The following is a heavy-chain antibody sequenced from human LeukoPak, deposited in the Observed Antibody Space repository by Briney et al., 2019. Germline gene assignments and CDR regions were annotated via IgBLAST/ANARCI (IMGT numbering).Heavy chain of an antibody. J-gene: IGHJ4*02. Sequence: QAGGSLRLSCAASGFTFSSYAMSWVRQAPGKGLEWVSAISGSGGSTYYADSVKGRFTISRDNSKNTLYLQMNSLRAEDTAVYYCAKGYHSSNYYDSSGMWDCFDYWGQGTLVTVSS. CDR1: GFTFSSYA. CDR3: AKGYHSSNYYDSSGMWDCFDY. V-gene: IGHV3-23*01. D-gene: IGHD3-22*01. CDR2: ISGSGGST.